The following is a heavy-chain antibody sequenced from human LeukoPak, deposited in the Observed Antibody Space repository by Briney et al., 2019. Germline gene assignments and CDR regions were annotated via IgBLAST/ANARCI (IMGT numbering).Heavy chain of an antibody. CDR1: GYTFTDFG. CDR2: ISAYNGNT. Sequence: APVKVSYKASGYTFTDFGVSWVRQAPGQGLEWMGWISAYNGNTNYVQKFQGRVTMTTDISTSTAYMELRSLRSDDTAVFYCVRDLGVDTSMIFFDYWGQGTRVTVSS. J-gene: IGHJ4*02. CDR3: VRDLGVDTSMIFFDY. D-gene: IGHD5-18*01. V-gene: IGHV1-18*01.